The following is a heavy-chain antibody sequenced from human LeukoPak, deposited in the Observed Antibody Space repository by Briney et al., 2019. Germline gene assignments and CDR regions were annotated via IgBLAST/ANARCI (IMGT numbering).Heavy chain of an antibody. D-gene: IGHD3-10*01. CDR1: GFTFSDYY. V-gene: IGHV3-11*01. CDR3: AKGVVLWFGELYY. Sequence: GGSLRLSCAASGFTFSDYYMSWIRQAPGKGLEWVSYISSSGSTIYYADSVKGRFTISRDNSKNTLYLQMNSLRAEDAAVYYCAKGVVLWFGELYYWGQGTLVTVSS. J-gene: IGHJ4*02. CDR2: ISSSGSTI.